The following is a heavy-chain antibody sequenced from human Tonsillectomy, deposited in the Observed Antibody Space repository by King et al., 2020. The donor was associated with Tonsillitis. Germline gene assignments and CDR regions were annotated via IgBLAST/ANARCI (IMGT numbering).Heavy chain of an antibody. Sequence: VQLQQSGAEVKKPGASVKVSCKASGYTFTSYGVNWVRQAPGQGLEWMGWVSGYNGNTNYAQKLQGRVTMTTDTSTSTAYMELRSLRSDDTAVYYCAGGTGIAVPGYFDYWGQGTLVTVSS. V-gene: IGHV1-18*04. CDR1: GYTFTSYG. J-gene: IGHJ4*02. CDR2: VSGYNGNT. CDR3: AGGTGIAVPGYFDY. D-gene: IGHD6-19*01.